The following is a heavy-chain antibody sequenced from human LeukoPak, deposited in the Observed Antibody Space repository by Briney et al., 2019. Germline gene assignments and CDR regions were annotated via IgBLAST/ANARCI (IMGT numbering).Heavy chain of an antibody. CDR1: GFTVSSNY. CDR2: ISGSGGST. V-gene: IGHV3-23*01. Sequence: PGGSLRLSCAASGFTVSSNYMSWVRQAPGKGLEWVSAISGSGGSTYYADSVKGRFTISRDNSKNTLYLQMNSLRAEDTAVYYCAKPTTVITADAFDIWGQGTMVTVSS. D-gene: IGHD4-23*01. CDR3: AKPTTVITADAFDI. J-gene: IGHJ3*02.